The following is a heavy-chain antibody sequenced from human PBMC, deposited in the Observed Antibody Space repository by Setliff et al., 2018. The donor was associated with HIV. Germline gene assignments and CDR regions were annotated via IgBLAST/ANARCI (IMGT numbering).Heavy chain of an antibody. Sequence: GESLKISCEASGYTFTNYCIGWVRQMPGKGLEWMGIIYPGDSDIIYSPSFQGQVTISADKSITTAYLQWSSLKASDTAIYYCVRHRSAVAGTRIGYCYYMDVWGKGTTVTVSS. CDR1: GYTFTNYC. D-gene: IGHD6-19*01. CDR2: IYPGDSDI. V-gene: IGHV5-51*01. CDR3: VRHRSAVAGTRIGYCYYMDV. J-gene: IGHJ6*03.